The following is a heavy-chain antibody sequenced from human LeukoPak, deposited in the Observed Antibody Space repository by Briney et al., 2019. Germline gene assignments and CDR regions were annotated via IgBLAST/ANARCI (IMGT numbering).Heavy chain of an antibody. V-gene: IGHV3-23*01. CDR1: GFTFRSNS. D-gene: IGHD6-6*01. Sequence: GGSLRLSCEASGFTFRSNSMSWVRQTPGKGLEWVSGISGGGGDTYYADSVWGRFTLSRDISKNTLYPQMNSLSTEDTGLYYCARGAMAARHFDPWGERTLVTVSS. CDR3: ARGAMAARHFDP. CDR2: ISGGGGDT. J-gene: IGHJ5*02.